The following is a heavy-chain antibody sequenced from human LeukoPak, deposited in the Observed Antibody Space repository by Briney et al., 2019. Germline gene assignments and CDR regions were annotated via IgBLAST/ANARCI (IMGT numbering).Heavy chain of an antibody. CDR1: GGTFSRYA. CDR2: IIPISGTT. D-gene: IGHD2-2*01. J-gene: IGHJ5*02. V-gene: IGHV1-69*01. CDR3: ARGVVPAAINWFDP. Sequence: GASVKVSCKASGGTFSRYAISWVRQAPGQGLEWMGGIIPISGTTNYAQKFQGRVTITADESTSTAYMELSSLRSEDTAVYYCARGVVPAAINWFDPWGQGTLVTVSS.